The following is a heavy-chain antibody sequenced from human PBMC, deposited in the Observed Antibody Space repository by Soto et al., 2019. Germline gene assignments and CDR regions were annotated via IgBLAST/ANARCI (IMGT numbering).Heavy chain of an antibody. V-gene: IGHV1-2*02. CDR2: IIPNSGDT. D-gene: IGHD6-13*01. Sequence: ASVKVSCKASGYSFTGYYMHWVRQAPGQGLEWMGWIIPNSGDTKYAQKFQGRVTMTRDTSITTAYMELTSLRSDDTAVYYCARDEAATGTGFDPWGQGISVTVSS. CDR1: GYSFTGYY. CDR3: ARDEAATGTGFDP. J-gene: IGHJ5*02.